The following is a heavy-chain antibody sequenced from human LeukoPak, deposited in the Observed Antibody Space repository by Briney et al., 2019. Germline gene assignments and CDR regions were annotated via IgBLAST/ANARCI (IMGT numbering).Heavy chain of an antibody. V-gene: IGHV1-2*02. CDR3: AREQPTAAYPSFDN. CDR1: GYSFTDYY. D-gene: IGHD3-16*01. Sequence: GASVKVSCKASGYSFTDYYLHWVRQTPRQGLEWMGWFNLKSGGTNLAQKFQGRVTMTRDTSISTAYMELVRLTSDDTAFYYCAREQPTAAYPSFDNWGQGTLVTVSS. J-gene: IGHJ4*02. CDR2: FNLKSGGT.